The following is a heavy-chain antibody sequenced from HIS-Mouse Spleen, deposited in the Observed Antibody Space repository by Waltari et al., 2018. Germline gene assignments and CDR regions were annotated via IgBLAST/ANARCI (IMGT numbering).Heavy chain of an antibody. CDR2: SYYSGGT. V-gene: IGHV4-39*07. Sequence: QLQLQESGPGLVKPSETLSLTCTVSGGSISISRYPWGWISHPPGKGLEWIGSSYYSGGTYYNPALKSRVTISVDTSKNQFSLKLSSVTAADTAVYYCAREIPYSSSWYDWYFDLWGRGTLVTVSS. D-gene: IGHD6-13*01. CDR3: AREIPYSSSWYDWYFDL. J-gene: IGHJ2*01. CDR1: GGSISISRYP.